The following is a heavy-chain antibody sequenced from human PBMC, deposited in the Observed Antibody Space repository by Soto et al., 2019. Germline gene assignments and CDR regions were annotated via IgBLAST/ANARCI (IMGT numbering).Heavy chain of an antibody. CDR2: INAGNGNT. V-gene: IGHV1-3*01. CDR1: GYTFTSYA. Sequence: GASVKVSCTASGYTFTSYAMHWVRQAPGQRLEWMGWINAGNGNTKYSQKFQGRVTITRDTSASTAYMELSSLRSEDTAVYYCARVQITGTYYYYYYMDVWGKGTTVTVSS. CDR3: ARVQITGTYYYYYYMDV. D-gene: IGHD1-20*01. J-gene: IGHJ6*03.